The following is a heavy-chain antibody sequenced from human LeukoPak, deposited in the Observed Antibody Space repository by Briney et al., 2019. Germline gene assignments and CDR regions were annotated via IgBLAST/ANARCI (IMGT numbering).Heavy chain of an antibody. Sequence: GGSVRLSCAASGFTFSGYGMHWVRQAPGKGLEWVAVISYDGSYKYYADSVQGRFTISRDNSKNTLYLQMNSLRPDDTAVYYCAKWDFDYWGQGTLVTVSS. CDR3: AKWDFDY. CDR2: ISYDGSYK. CDR1: GFTFSGYG. J-gene: IGHJ4*02. V-gene: IGHV3-30*18.